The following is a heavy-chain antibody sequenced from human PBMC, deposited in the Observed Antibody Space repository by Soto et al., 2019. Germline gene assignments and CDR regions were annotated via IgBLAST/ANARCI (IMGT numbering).Heavy chain of an antibody. CDR1: GFTFSSSA. Sequence: SLRLSCAASGFTFSSSAMHWVRQAPGKGLAWVTVISNDEANKNYADSVKGRFTISRDNAKNTLYLQMNSLRAEDTAVYYCAKDRGWSLFDYWGQGTLVTVSS. CDR3: AKDRGWSLFDY. V-gene: IGHV3-30*18. CDR2: ISNDEANK. J-gene: IGHJ4*02. D-gene: IGHD6-19*01.